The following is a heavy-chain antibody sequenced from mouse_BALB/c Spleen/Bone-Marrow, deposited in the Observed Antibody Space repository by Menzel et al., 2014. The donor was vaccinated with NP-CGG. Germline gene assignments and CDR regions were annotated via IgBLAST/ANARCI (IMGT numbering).Heavy chain of an antibody. D-gene: IGHD2-1*01. Sequence: GQLQQSGADLARPGASVKMSCKASGYTFTSYTMHWVKQRPGQGLEWIGYINPSSGYTNYNQKFKDKATLTADKSSSTAYMQLSSLTSEDSAVYYCAAGYYGNSGWFAYWGQATLVTVSA. CDR1: GYTFTSYT. J-gene: IGHJ3*01. V-gene: IGHV1-4*01. CDR2: INPSSGYT. CDR3: AAGYYGNSGWFAY.